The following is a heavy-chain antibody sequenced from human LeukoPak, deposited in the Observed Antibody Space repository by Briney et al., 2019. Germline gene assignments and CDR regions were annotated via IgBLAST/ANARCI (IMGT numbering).Heavy chain of an antibody. CDR3: AKAGRKLENYYYDYGMDV. V-gene: IGHV3-23*01. Sequence: GGSLRLSCAASGFTFSSYAMSWARQAPGKGLEWVSAISGSGGSTYYADSVKGRFTISRDNSKNTLYLQMNSLRAEDTAVYYCAKAGRKLENYYYDYGMDVWGQGTTVTVSS. CDR1: GFTFSSYA. CDR2: ISGSGGST. J-gene: IGHJ6*02. D-gene: IGHD1-14*01.